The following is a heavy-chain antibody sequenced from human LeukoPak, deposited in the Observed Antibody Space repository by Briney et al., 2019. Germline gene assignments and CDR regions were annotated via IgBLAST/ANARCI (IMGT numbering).Heavy chain of an antibody. V-gene: IGHV1-8*03. CDR1: GYTFTSYD. D-gene: IGHD6-19*01. CDR3: ARGRRIAVARVYYFVY. Sequence: ASVTVTCKASGYTFTSYDINWVRQATGQGLEWMGWMNPNSGNTGYAQKFQGRVTITRNTSISTAYMELSSLRSEDTAVYYCARGRRIAVARVYYFVYWGQRCLVTVSS. J-gene: IGHJ4*02. CDR2: MNPNSGNT.